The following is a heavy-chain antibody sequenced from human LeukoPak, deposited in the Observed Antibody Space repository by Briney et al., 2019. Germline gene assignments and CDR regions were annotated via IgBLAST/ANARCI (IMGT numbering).Heavy chain of an antibody. CDR2: IYYSGST. Sequence: SETLSLTCTVSGGSISSGDYYWSWIRQPPGKGLEWIGYIYYSGSTYYNPSLKSRVTISVETSKNQFSLKLSSVTAADTAVYYCARKTLKGGPQAFDIWGQGTMVTVSS. J-gene: IGHJ3*02. CDR1: GGSISSGDYY. CDR3: ARKTLKGGPQAFDI. V-gene: IGHV4-30-4*01. D-gene: IGHD2-15*01.